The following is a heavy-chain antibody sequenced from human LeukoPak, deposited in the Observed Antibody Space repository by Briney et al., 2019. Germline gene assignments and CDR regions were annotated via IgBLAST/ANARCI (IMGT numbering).Heavy chain of an antibody. D-gene: IGHD2/OR15-2a*01. CDR2: IIPIFGTA. V-gene: IGHV1-69*05. Sequence: ASVKVSCKASGGTFSSYAISWVRQAPGQGLEWMGGIIPIFGTANYAQKFQGRVTITTDESTSTAYMELRSLRSDDTAVYYCARERSDFYYFDYWGQGTLVTVSS. CDR3: ARERSDFYYFDY. CDR1: GGTFSSYA. J-gene: IGHJ4*02.